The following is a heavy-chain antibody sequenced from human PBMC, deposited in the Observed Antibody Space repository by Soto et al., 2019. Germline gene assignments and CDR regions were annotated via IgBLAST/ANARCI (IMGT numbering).Heavy chain of an antibody. J-gene: IGHJ4*02. Sequence: GGSLRLSCAASGFTFSSYAMSWVRQAPGKGLEWVSGFRSGGDDDTTYYADSVRGRFTISRDNSKNTLFLQMNSLRAEDTAIYYCAKKVNSGSGSQFFDYWGQGTLVTVSS. CDR2: FRSGGDDDTT. D-gene: IGHD3-10*01. CDR1: GFTFSSYA. CDR3: AKKVNSGSGSQFFDY. V-gene: IGHV3-23*01.